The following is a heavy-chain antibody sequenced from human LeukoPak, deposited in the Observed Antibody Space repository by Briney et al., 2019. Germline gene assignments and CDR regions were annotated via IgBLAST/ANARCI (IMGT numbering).Heavy chain of an antibody. V-gene: IGHV4-34*01. J-gene: IGHJ4*02. Sequence: SETLSLTCAVYGGSFSGYCWSWIRQPPGKGLEWIGEINHSGSTNYNPSLKSRVTISVDTSKNQFSLKLSSVTAADTAVYYCARGPRNYDNSGYYYNYWGQGTLVTVSS. CDR3: ARGPRNYDNSGYYYNY. CDR1: GGSFSGYC. D-gene: IGHD3-22*01. CDR2: INHSGST.